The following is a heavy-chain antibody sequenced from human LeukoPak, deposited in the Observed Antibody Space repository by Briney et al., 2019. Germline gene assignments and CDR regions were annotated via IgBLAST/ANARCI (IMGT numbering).Heavy chain of an antibody. V-gene: IGHV3-21*01. Sequence: GGSLRLSCAASGCTFSSYSMNWVRQAPGKGLEWVSSISSSSSYIYYADSVKGRFTISRDNAKNSLYLQMNSLRAEDTAVYYCARDYSSSWYSPLSDYWGQGTLVTVSS. CDR1: GCTFSSYS. CDR2: ISSSSSYI. D-gene: IGHD6-13*01. J-gene: IGHJ4*02. CDR3: ARDYSSSWYSPLSDY.